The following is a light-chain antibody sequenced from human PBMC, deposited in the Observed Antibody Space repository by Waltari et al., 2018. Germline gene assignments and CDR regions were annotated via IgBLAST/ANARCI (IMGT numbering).Light chain of an antibody. V-gene: IGLV2-14*03. CDR1: SSDIGGYSF. Sequence: QSALTQPASVSGSPGESITISCTGTSSDIGGYSFVYWSQQHPGKAPKLMIYDVSNRPSGVSDRFSGSKSGNTASLTISGLQAEDEADYYCSSYSNTNTPYVVLLFGGGTKLTVL. CDR2: DVS. J-gene: IGLJ2*01. CDR3: SSYSNTNTPYVVLL.